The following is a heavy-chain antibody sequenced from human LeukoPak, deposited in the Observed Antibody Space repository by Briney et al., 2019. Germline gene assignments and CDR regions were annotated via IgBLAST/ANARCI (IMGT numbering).Heavy chain of an antibody. CDR1: GFTFSSYW. CDR2: IKQDGSEK. CDR3: ARVGSYPYFDY. J-gene: IGHJ4*02. Sequence: GGSLRLSCAASGFTFSSYWMSWVRQAPGKGPEWVANIKQDGSEKYYVDSVKGRFTISRDNAKNSLYLQMNSLRAEDTAVYYCARVGSYPYFDYWGQGTLVTVSS. V-gene: IGHV3-7*03. D-gene: IGHD3-16*02.